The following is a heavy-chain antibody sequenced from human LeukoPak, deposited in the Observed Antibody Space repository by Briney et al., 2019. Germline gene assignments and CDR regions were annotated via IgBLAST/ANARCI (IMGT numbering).Heavy chain of an antibody. CDR1: GYTFAIYD. CDR3: ARRLGVRWDLQAFDI. J-gene: IGHJ3*02. V-gene: IGHV1-8*03. D-gene: IGHD4-23*01. CDR2: MNPDSGNT. Sequence: ASVKVSCKASGYTFAIYDINWVRQATGQGLEWMGWMNPDSGNTGYAQKFQGRVTISRSNSISTAYMELSSLRSEDTAVYYCARRLGVRWDLQAFDIWGQGTMVTVSS.